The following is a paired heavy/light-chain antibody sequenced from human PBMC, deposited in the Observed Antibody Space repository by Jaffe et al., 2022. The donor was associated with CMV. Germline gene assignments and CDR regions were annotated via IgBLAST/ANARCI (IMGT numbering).Heavy chain of an antibody. Sequence: EMQLLESGGGLRQPGGSLRLSCAASGFPFNNFVLSWVRQAPGKGLEWVAGISPRSGTKDYADSVKGRFAISRDNDKNTLYLQLSDLRAEDTARYYCAKGGTGYQYYGLDVWGQGTTVTVSS. D-gene: IGHD3-9*01. CDR1: GFPFNNFV. J-gene: IGHJ6*02. CDR2: ISPRSGTK. V-gene: IGHV3-23*01. CDR3: AKGGTGYQYYGLDV.
Light chain of an antibody. CDR1: QTISTY. Sequence: DIQMTQSPSSLSASVGDRVSITCRASQTISTYLSWYQQSPGRAPRLLIYGAFSLQSGVPSRFSGSGSGTVFTLTISSLQPEDFATYYCQQSNRAPFTFGPGTKVEIK. CDR3: QQSNRAPFT. V-gene: IGKV1-39*01. J-gene: IGKJ3*01. CDR2: GAF.